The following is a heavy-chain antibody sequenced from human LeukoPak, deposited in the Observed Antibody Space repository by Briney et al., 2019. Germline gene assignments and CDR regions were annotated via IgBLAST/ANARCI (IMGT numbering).Heavy chain of an antibody. CDR1: GGSFSGYY. D-gene: IGHD3-9*01. Sequence: PSETLSLTCAVYGGSFSGYYWRWIRQPPERGLEWIGEINHSGSTTYTPSLKSRVATSVDTSKNQFSLKLRSVTAADTALYYCARPSGDILTGYYGLWDEGTLVIVSS. CDR2: INHSGST. CDR3: ARPSGDILTGYYGL. J-gene: IGHJ4*02. V-gene: IGHV4-34*01.